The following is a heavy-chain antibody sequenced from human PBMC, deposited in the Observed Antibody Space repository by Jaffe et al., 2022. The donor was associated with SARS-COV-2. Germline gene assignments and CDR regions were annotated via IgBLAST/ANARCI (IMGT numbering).Heavy chain of an antibody. CDR2: ISYDGSNK. V-gene: IGHV3-30*18. CDR1: GFTFSSYG. J-gene: IGHJ4*02. Sequence: QVQLVESGGGVVQPGRSLRLSCAASGFTFSSYGMHWVRQAPGKGLEWVAVISYDGSNKYYADSVKGRFTISRDNSKNTLYLQMNSLRAEDTAVYYCAKLGPDGPWDDFDYWGQGTLVTVSS. CDR3: AKLGPDGPWDDFDY. D-gene: IGHD1-26*01.